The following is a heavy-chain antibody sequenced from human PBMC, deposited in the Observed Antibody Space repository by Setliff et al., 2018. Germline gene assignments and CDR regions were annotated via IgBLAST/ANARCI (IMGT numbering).Heavy chain of an antibody. J-gene: IGHJ6*02. V-gene: IGHV4-39*07. CDR3: ARQQQLVIGSTAYYYYGMDV. CDR1: GGSISSSSYY. D-gene: IGHD6-13*01. Sequence: SETLSLTCTVSGGSISSSSYYWGWIRQPPGKGLEWIGSIYYSGSTYYNPSLKSRVTISVDTSKNQFSLKLSSVTAADTAVYYCARQQQLVIGSTAYYYYGMDVWGPGTTVTVSS. CDR2: IYYSGST.